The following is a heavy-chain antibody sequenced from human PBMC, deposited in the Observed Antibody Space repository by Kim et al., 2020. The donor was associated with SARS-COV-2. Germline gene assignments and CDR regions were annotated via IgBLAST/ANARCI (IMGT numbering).Heavy chain of an antibody. J-gene: IGHJ4*02. CDR3: AKEGEQWLVRLPFDY. Sequence: DSVKGRFTISRDNPKNTLYLQMNSRRAEDTAVYYCAKEGEQWLVRLPFDYWGQGTLVTVSS. V-gene: IGHV3-23*01. D-gene: IGHD6-19*01.